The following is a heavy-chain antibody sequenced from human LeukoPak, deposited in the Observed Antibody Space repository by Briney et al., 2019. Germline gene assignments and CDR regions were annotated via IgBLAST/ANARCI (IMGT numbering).Heavy chain of an antibody. CDR3: ARDDGPNSSGWSRFDY. J-gene: IGHJ4*02. D-gene: IGHD6-19*01. V-gene: IGHV1-69*13. CDR1: GGTFSSYA. Sequence: SVKVSCKASGGTFSSYAISWVRQAPGQGLEWMEGIIPIFGTANYAQKFQGRVTITADESTSTAYMELSSLRSEDTAVYYCARDDGPNSSGWSRFDYWGQGTLVTVSS. CDR2: IIPIFGTA.